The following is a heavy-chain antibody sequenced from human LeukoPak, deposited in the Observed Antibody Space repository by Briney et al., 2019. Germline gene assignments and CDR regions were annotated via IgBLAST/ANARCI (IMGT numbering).Heavy chain of an antibody. J-gene: IGHJ4*02. D-gene: IGHD6-6*01. CDR3: GRSVAAPADY. V-gene: IGHV3-7*03. CDR2: IRGDGSVE. CDR1: GFTLSNVW. Sequence: GGSLRLSCATSGFTLSNVWMSWVRQAPGKGLEWVGNIRGDGSVEFYLDSVKGRFTISRDNTNSVSLQMNNLKAEDTAVYYCGRSVAAPADYWGQGTLVIVSS.